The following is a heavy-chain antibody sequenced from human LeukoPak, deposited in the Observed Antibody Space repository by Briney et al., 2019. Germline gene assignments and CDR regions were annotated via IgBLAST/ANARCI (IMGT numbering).Heavy chain of an antibody. CDR3: ARDTNYYDSSGYSV. CDR1: GFTFSSYE. CDR2: ISSSGSTI. Sequence: GGSLRLSCAASGFTFSSYEMNWVRQAPGKGLEWVSYISSSGSTIFYADSVKGRFTISRENDKNSLYLQMNSLRAEDTAVYYCARDTNYYDSSGYSVWGQGTLVTVSS. J-gene: IGHJ4*02. V-gene: IGHV3-48*03. D-gene: IGHD3-22*01.